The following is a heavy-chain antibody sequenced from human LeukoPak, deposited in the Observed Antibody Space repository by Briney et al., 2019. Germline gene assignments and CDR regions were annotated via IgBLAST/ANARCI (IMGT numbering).Heavy chain of an antibody. Sequence: GGSLRLSCAASGFTFSSYSMNWDRQAPGKGLEWVSSISSSSSYIYYADSVKGRFTISRDNAKNSLYLQMNSLRAEDTAVYYCASEERGDFYDSSAYYYSDWGQGTLVAVSS. V-gene: IGHV3-21*04. D-gene: IGHD3-22*01. CDR1: GFTFSSYS. CDR2: ISSSSSYI. CDR3: ASEERGDFYDSSAYYYSD. J-gene: IGHJ4*02.